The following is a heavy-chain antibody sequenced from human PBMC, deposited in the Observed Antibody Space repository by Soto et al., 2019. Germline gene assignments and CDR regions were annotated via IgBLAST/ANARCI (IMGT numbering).Heavy chain of an antibody. D-gene: IGHD4-17*01. CDR1: EFTFSSYA. CDR2: ISGSGGST. J-gene: IGHJ3*02. V-gene: IGHV3-23*01. Sequence: EVQLLESGGGLVQPGGSLRLSCAASEFTFSSYAMSWVRQAPGKGLEWVSAISGSGGSTYYADSVKDRFTISRDNSKNTLYLQMNCLRAEDTAVYYCAKDHGDSDAFDILGQGTIVTVSS. CDR3: AKDHGDSDAFDI.